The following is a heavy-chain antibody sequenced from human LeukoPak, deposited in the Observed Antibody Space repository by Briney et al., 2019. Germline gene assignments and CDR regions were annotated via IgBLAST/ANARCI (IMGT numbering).Heavy chain of an antibody. CDR1: GFTFSSYA. D-gene: IGHD3-22*01. Sequence: PGGSLRLSCAASGFTFSSYAMSWVRQAPGKGLEWVSAISGSGGSTYYADSVKGRFTISTDNSTNTLYLQMNSLRAEDTAVYYCAKDSSADDSSGYSYYFDYWGEGTLVTVSS. CDR2: ISGSGGST. V-gene: IGHV3-23*01. CDR3: AKDSSADDSSGYSYYFDY. J-gene: IGHJ4*02.